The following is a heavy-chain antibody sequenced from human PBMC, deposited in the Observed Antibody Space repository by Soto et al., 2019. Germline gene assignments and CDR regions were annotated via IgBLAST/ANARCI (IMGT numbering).Heavy chain of an antibody. J-gene: IGHJ3*02. CDR1: GFTFSSYE. Sequence: PGGSLRLSCAASGFTFSSYEMNLVLQAPGKGLDWVSYISSSGSTIYYADSVKGRFTISRDNAKNSLYLQMNSLRAEDTAVYYCARDPSYYDSSGYYQQDAFDIWGQGTMVTVSS. CDR2: ISSSGSTI. CDR3: ARDPSYYDSSGYYQQDAFDI. D-gene: IGHD3-22*01. V-gene: IGHV3-48*03.